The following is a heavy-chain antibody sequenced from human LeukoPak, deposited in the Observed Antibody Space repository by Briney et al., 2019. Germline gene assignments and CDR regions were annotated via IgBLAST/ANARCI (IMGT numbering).Heavy chain of an antibody. CDR2: IYPDDSDT. V-gene: IGHV5-51*01. CDR3: ASSSPDYGDFHPPFDY. Sequence: GESLKISCKGSGYSFTYYWIGWVRQMPGKGLEWMGIIYPDDSDTRYSPSFQGQVTISADKSISTAYLQWSSLKASDTAMYYCASSSPDYGDFHPPFDYWGQGTLVTVSS. D-gene: IGHD4-17*01. J-gene: IGHJ4*02. CDR1: GYSFTYYW.